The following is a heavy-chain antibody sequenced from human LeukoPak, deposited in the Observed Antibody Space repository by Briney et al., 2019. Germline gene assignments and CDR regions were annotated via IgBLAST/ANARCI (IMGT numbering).Heavy chain of an antibody. CDR1: GYTFTSYG. Sequence: ASVKVSCKASGYTFTSYGISWVRQAPGQGLEWMGWISAYNGNTNYAQKLQGRVTMTTDTSTSTAYMELRSLRSDDTAVYYCARASIMITFGGVIVGLYYFDYWGQGTLVTVSS. D-gene: IGHD3-16*02. CDR2: ISAYNGNT. CDR3: ARASIMITFGGVIVGLYYFDY. J-gene: IGHJ4*02. V-gene: IGHV1-18*01.